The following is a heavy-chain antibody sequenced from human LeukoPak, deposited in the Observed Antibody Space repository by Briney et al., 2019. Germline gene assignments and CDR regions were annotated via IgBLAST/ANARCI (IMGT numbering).Heavy chain of an antibody. Sequence: SETLSLTCAVYGGSFSGYYWSWIRQPPGKGLEWIGEINHSGSTNYNPSLKSRVTISVDTSKNQFSLKLSSVTAADTAVYYCARRPMLRPYGSGSYYETVYLFDYWGQGTLVTVSS. V-gene: IGHV4-34*01. CDR2: INHSGST. CDR3: ARRPMLRPYGSGSYYETVYLFDY. J-gene: IGHJ4*02. D-gene: IGHD3-10*01. CDR1: GGSFSGYY.